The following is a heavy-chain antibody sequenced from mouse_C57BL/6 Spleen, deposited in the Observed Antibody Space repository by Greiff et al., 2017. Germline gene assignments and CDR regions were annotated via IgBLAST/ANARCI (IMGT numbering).Heavy chain of an antibody. CDR2: IWRGGST. Sequence: VKLMESGPGLVQPSQSLSITCTVSGFSLTSYGVHWVRQSPGKGLEWLGVIWRGGSTDYNAAFMSRLSITKDNSKSQVFFKMNSLQADDTAIYYCAKNRGSSPYYFDYWGQGTTLTVSS. V-gene: IGHV2-5*01. CDR1: GFSLTSYG. J-gene: IGHJ2*01. CDR3: AKNRGSSPYYFDY. D-gene: IGHD1-1*01.